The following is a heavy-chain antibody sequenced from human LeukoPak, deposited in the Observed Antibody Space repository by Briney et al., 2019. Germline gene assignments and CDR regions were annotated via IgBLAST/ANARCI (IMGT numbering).Heavy chain of an antibody. CDR1: GFTFSDYY. CDR2: ISSSGSTI. V-gene: IGHV3-11*01. Sequence: GGSLRLSCAASGFTFSDYYMSWIRQAPGKRLEWVSYISSSGSTIYYADSVKGRFTISRDNANNSLYLQMNSLRAEDTAVYYCARGKGQGTYYYYYMDVWGKGTTVTVSS. CDR3: ARGKGQGTYYYYYMDV. D-gene: IGHD3-10*01. J-gene: IGHJ6*03.